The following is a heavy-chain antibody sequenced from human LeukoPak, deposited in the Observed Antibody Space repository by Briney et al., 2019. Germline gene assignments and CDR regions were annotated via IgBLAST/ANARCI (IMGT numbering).Heavy chain of an antibody. CDR2: ISGRGSNI. J-gene: IGHJ4*02. CDR3: ARYATGGSWDY. Sequence: GGSLTLSCAVSGFTFSSYEMNWVRQAPGKGLEWVSNISGRGSNIHYADSVKGRFTIPRDNAKNSLYRQMNSLRVEDTAVYYCARYATGGSWDYWGQGTLVSVSS. CDR1: GFTFSSYE. V-gene: IGHV3-48*03. D-gene: IGHD2-8*02.